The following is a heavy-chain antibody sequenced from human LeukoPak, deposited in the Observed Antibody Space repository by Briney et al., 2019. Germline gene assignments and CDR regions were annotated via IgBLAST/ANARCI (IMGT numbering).Heavy chain of an antibody. CDR2: ISGSGGST. CDR3: ARSYYDFWSGYRFRPPYWYFDL. Sequence: GGSLRLSCAASGFTFSSYAMSWVRQAPGKGLEWVSAISGSGGSTYYADSVKGRFTISRDNAKNSLYLQMNSLRAEDTAVYYCARSYYDFWSGYRFRPPYWYFDLWGRGTLVTVSS. J-gene: IGHJ2*01. CDR1: GFTFSSYA. V-gene: IGHV3-23*01. D-gene: IGHD3-3*01.